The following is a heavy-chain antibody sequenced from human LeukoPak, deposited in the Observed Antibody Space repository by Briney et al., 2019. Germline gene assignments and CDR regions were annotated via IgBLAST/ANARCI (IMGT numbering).Heavy chain of an antibody. CDR2: IYYSGST. CDR3: ARQIRYYDSSGMLFDY. Sequence: SETLSLTCTVSGGSISSYYWGWIRQPPGKGLEWIGYIYYSGSTNYNPSLKSRVTISVDTSKNQFSLKLSSVTAADTAVYYCARQIRYYDSSGMLFDYWGQGTLVTVSS. D-gene: IGHD3-22*01. CDR1: GGSISSYY. V-gene: IGHV4-59*08. J-gene: IGHJ4*02.